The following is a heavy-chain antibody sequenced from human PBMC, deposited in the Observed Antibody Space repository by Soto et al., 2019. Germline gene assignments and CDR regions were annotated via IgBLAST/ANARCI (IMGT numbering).Heavy chain of an antibody. D-gene: IGHD3-22*01. V-gene: IGHV3-73*02. Sequence: EVQLVESGGGLVQPGGSLKLSCAASGFTFSGSAMHWVRQASGKGLEWVGRIRSKANSYATAYAASVKGRFTISRDDSKNTAYLQMNSLKTEDTAVYYCTVLYYYDSSGPALSYWGQGTLVTVSS. CDR3: TVLYYYDSSGPALSY. J-gene: IGHJ4*02. CDR2: IRSKANSYAT. CDR1: GFTFSGSA.